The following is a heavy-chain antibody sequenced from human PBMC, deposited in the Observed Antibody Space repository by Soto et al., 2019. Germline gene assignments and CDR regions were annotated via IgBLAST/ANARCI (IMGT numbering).Heavy chain of an antibody. V-gene: IGHV3-21*04. CDR3: ARNTVATPNWFDP. CDR1: GFTFSSYT. J-gene: IGHJ5*02. D-gene: IGHD4-17*01. Sequence: PGGSLRLSCAASGFTFSSYTMNWVRQAPGKGLEWVSAVTHSGGTTYYADTVKGRFTISRDNAKNSLYLQMNSLRAEDTAVYYCARNTVATPNWFDPWGQGTLVTVSS. CDR2: VTHSGGTT.